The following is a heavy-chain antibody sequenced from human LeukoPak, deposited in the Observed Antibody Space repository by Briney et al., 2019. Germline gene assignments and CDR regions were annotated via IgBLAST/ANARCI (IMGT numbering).Heavy chain of an antibody. D-gene: IGHD6-13*01. Sequence: QPGRSLRLPCAASGFTFSSYAMHWVRQAPGKGLDWVAVISYDGSNKYYADSVKGRFTISRDNSKSTLYLQMNSLRAEDTVVYYCAREGIGAAGKRVEGFDYWGQGTLVTVSS. CDR2: ISYDGSNK. V-gene: IGHV3-30*04. CDR3: AREGIGAAGKRVEGFDY. CDR1: GFTFSSYA. J-gene: IGHJ4*02.